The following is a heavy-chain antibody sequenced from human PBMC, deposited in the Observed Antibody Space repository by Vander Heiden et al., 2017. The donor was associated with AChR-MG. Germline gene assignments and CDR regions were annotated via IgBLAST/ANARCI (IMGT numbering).Heavy chain of an antibody. D-gene: IGHD6-19*01. CDR1: GFTFSSYA. CDR3: AKRYSSGWSFDS. J-gene: IGHJ4*02. V-gene: IGHV3-23*01. Sequence: EVQLLESGGGLVQPGGSLRPPCAASGFTFSSYAMTWVRQAPGKGLEWVSAISGGGGSTYYADSVKGRFTISRDNSKNTLYLQMNSLRAEDTAVYYCAKRYSSGWSFDSWGQGTLVTVSS. CDR2: ISGGGGST.